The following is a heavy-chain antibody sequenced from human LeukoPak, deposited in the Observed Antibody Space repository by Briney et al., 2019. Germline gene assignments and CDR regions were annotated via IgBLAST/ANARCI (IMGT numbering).Heavy chain of an antibody. CDR2: IYPGDSDI. Sequence: GESLKISCKGSRYSFTSYWIGWVRQMPGKGPEWMGIIYPGDSDIRYSPSFQGQVTISADKSISTAYLQWSSLKASDTAMYYCARLGTMVRGVINWFDPWGQGTLVTVSS. V-gene: IGHV5-51*01. J-gene: IGHJ5*02. CDR1: RYSFTSYW. D-gene: IGHD3-10*01. CDR3: ARLGTMVRGVINWFDP.